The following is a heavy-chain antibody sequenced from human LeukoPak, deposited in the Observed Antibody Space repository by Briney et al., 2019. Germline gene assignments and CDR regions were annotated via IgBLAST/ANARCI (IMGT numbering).Heavy chain of an antibody. CDR2: TRKKVNSYTT. J-gene: IGHJ6*02. Sequence: PGGSLRLSCAASGFSFGSYWMTWIRQAPGKGLEWVGRTRKKVNSYTTEYAASVKGRFTISRDDSENSLYLQMNSLKTEDTAVYYCARVADIYWGYGMDVWGQGTTVTVSS. CDR1: GFSFGSYW. V-gene: IGHV3-72*01. CDR3: ARVADIYWGYGMDV. D-gene: IGHD7-27*01.